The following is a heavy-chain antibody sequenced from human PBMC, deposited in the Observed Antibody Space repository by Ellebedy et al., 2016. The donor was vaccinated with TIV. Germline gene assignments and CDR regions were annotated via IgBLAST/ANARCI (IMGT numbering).Heavy chain of an antibody. CDR1: GFTFSYYA. CDR2: ISGSGVDT. D-gene: IGHD2-21*01. J-gene: IGHJ4*02. V-gene: IGHV3-23*01. CDR3: ARGGESYWVPKGDY. Sequence: GGSLRLSXAASGFTFSYYAMVWVRLTPGKGLEWVAGISGSGVDTYYGDFVKGRLTISRDNSKGTLYLQMNSLRAEDTATYYCARGGESYWVPKGDYWGQGTLVTVSS.